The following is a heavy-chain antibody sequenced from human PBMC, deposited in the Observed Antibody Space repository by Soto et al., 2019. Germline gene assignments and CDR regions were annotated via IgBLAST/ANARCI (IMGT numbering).Heavy chain of an antibody. J-gene: IGHJ5*02. Sequence: QVQLVQSGAEVKKPGSSVKVSCEASGGTFSSYAISWVRQAPGQGLEWMGGIIPIFGTANYAQKFQGRVTITADESTSTVFMELSSLRCEDTVVYYCARDIGVGWGSSGWSPWGQGTLVTVS. CDR1: GGTFSSYA. CDR2: IIPIFGTA. D-gene: IGHD6-19*01. V-gene: IGHV1-69*01. CDR3: ARDIGVGWGSSGWSP.